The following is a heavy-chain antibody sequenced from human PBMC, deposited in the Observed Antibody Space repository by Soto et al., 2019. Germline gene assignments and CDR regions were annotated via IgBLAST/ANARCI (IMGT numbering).Heavy chain of an antibody. CDR2: ISGSGGST. V-gene: IGHV3-23*01. CDR1: GFTFSSYA. CDR3: AKASPATVTRHTFDI. Sequence: EVQLLESGGGLVQPGGSLRLSCAASGFTFSSYAMSWVRQAPGKGLEWVSAISGSGGSTYYADSVKGRFTIASDNSKNTLYLHMNSLRAEATAVYYCAKASPATVTRHTFDIWGQGTMVTVSS. D-gene: IGHD4-17*01. J-gene: IGHJ3*02.